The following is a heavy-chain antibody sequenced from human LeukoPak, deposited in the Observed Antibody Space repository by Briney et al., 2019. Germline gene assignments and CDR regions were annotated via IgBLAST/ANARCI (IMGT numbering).Heavy chain of an antibody. CDR3: ASRGRIGVLTITPFDY. J-gene: IGHJ4*02. CDR2: INHSGST. V-gene: IGHV4-34*01. Sequence: LETLSLTCAVYGGSFGGYYWSWIRQPPGKGLEWIGEINHSGSTNYNPSLKSRVTISVDTSKNQFSLKLSSVTAADTAVYYCASRGRIGVLTITPFDYWGQGTLVTVSS. D-gene: IGHD3-10*01. CDR1: GGSFGGYY.